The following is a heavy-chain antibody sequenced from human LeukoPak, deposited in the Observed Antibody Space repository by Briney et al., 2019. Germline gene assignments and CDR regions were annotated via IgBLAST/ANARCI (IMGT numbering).Heavy chain of an antibody. CDR3: ARDFEYCSSTSCYMGDIDY. Sequence: GGSLRLSCAASGFTFSSYSMNWVRQAPGKGLEWVSSISSSSSYIYYADSVKGRFTISRDNAKNSLYLQMNSLRAEDTAVYYCARDFEYCSSTSCYMGDIDYWGQGTLVTVSS. CDR2: ISSSSSYI. V-gene: IGHV3-21*01. D-gene: IGHD2-2*02. CDR1: GFTFSSYS. J-gene: IGHJ4*02.